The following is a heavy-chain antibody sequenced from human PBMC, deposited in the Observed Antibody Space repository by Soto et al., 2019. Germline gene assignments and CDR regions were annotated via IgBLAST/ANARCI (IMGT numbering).Heavy chain of an antibody. V-gene: IGHV2-5*01. CDR1: GFSLSTSGVG. Sequence: QITLKESGPTLVKPTQTLTLTCTFSGFSLSTSGVGVGWIRQPPGKALEWLALIYWSDEKRYSPSLSSRLTITKDTSKNQVVLPMTNMDPVDTATYYCAHRRGADYKGCFHYWGQGTLVTVSS. CDR2: IYWSDEK. J-gene: IGHJ4*02. CDR3: AHRRGADYKGCFHY. D-gene: IGHD4-4*01.